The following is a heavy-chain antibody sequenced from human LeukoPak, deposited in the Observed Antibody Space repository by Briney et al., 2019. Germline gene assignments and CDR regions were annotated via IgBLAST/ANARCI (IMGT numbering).Heavy chain of an antibody. D-gene: IGHD3-3*01. Sequence: GGSLRLSCAASGFTFSSYAMHWVRQAPGKGLEWVAVISYDGSNKYYADSVKGRFTISRDNSKSTLYLQMNSLRAEDTAVYYCARDQGFLVPRDYFDYWGQGTLVTVSS. CDR1: GFTFSSYA. J-gene: IGHJ4*02. CDR2: ISYDGSNK. CDR3: ARDQGFLVPRDYFDY. V-gene: IGHV3-30-3*01.